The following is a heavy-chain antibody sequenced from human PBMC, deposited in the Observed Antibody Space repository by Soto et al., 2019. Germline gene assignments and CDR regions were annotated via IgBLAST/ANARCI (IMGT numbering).Heavy chain of an antibody. CDR1: GFIFTRYS. Sequence: GGSLRLSCAASGFIFTRYSMNWVRQAPGKGLEWVSSISSTTNYIYYGDSMKGRFTISRDNAKNSLYLEMNSLRAEDTAVYYCARDYHTDPYGDYFRGFDPWGQGTLVTVSS. V-gene: IGHV3-21*04. CDR3: ARDYHTDPYGDYFRGFDP. J-gene: IGHJ5*02. CDR2: ISSTTNYI. D-gene: IGHD4-17*01.